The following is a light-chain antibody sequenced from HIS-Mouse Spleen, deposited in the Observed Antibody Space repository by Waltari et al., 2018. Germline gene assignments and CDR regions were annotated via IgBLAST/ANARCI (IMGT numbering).Light chain of an antibody. CDR3: SSYAGSNNLGV. CDR2: EVS. V-gene: IGLV2-8*01. J-gene: IGLJ2*01. CDR1: SSDVGGYNY. Sequence: QSALTQPPSASGSPGQSVTIPCTGTSSDVGGYNYVSWYQQHQGKAPKLMIYEVSKRPSGVPDRFSGSKSGNTASLTVSGLQAEDEADYYCSSYAGSNNLGVFGGGTKLTVL.